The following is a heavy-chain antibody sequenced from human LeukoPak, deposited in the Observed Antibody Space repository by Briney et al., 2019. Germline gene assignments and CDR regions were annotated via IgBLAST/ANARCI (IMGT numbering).Heavy chain of an antibody. CDR1: GFTFSAFG. J-gene: IGHJ4*02. CDR3: ARSYCSGGSCYSLNY. D-gene: IGHD2-15*01. Sequence: GGPLRLSCAASGFTFSAFGMHWVRQAPGKGLEWVTFIPYDGSDKYYADSVKGRFTISRDNSKNTLYLQMNSLRAEDTAVYYCARSYCSGGSCYSLNYWGQGTLVTVSS. CDR2: IPYDGSDK. V-gene: IGHV3-30*19.